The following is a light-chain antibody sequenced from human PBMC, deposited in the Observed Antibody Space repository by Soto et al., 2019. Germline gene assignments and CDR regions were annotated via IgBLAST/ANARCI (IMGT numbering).Light chain of an antibody. CDR1: QSVSSY. V-gene: IGKV3-11*01. Sequence: EIVLTQSPATLSLSPGERATLSCRASQSVSSYLAWLQQKPGQAPRLLIYDASNRATGIPARFSGSGSGTDLTLHISSLEPEDFAVYYCQQRSKWPLTFGGGTKVEIK. J-gene: IGKJ4*01. CDR2: DAS. CDR3: QQRSKWPLT.